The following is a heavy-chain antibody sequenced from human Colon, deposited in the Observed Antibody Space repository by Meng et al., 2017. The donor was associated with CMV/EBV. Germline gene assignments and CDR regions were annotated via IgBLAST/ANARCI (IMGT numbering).Heavy chain of an antibody. V-gene: IGHV3-7*01. CDR2: IEQDGSEK. CDR1: GFTFSSYW. Sequence: GESLKISCAASGFTFSSYWMSWVRQAPGKGLEWVANIEQDGSEKYYVDSVKGRFTISRDNAKNSLYLQMHSLTAEDTAVYYCARDLGAQGVGATPNYWGQGTLVTVSS. CDR3: ARDLGAQGVGATPNY. J-gene: IGHJ4*02. D-gene: IGHD1-26*01.